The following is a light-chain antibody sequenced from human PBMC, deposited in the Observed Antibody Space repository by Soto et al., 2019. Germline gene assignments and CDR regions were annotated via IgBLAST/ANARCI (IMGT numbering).Light chain of an antibody. V-gene: IGKV1-39*01. CDR3: QPGYSTPWT. CDR2: AAS. Sequence: DIKMNPYPSTVSASVGDRVNINCRASQSISSYLHWYQQKPGKAPKLLIYAASNLQSGVPSRFSASGSGTDFTLTLNSLQPEDFATYYCQPGYSTPWTFGQGTKVDIK. J-gene: IGKJ1*01. CDR1: QSISSY.